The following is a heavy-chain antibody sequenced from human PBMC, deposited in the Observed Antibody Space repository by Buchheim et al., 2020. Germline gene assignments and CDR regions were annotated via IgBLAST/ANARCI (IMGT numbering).Heavy chain of an antibody. V-gene: IGHV4-39*01. Sequence: QLQLQESGPGLVKPSETLSLTCTVSGGSISSSSYYWGWIRQPPGKGLEWIGSIYYSGSTYYNPSLKSRVTISVDTSQNQFSLKLSSVTAADTAVYYCARHSDCSSTSCYPSALDWFDPWGQGTL. CDR2: IYYSGST. CDR1: GGSISSSSYY. CDR3: ARHSDCSSTSCYPSALDWFDP. D-gene: IGHD2-2*01. J-gene: IGHJ5*02.